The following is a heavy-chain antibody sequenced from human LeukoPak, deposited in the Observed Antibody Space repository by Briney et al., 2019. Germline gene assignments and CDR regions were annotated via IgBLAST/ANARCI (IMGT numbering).Heavy chain of an antibody. D-gene: IGHD2-2*01. Sequence: GASVKVSCKASGYTFTGYYMHWVRQAPGQGLEWMGWISAYNGNTNYAQKLQGRVTMTTDTSTSTAYMELRSLRSDDTAVYYCASPLSEYQLLDAFDIWGQGTMVTVSS. CDR2: ISAYNGNT. CDR3: ASPLSEYQLLDAFDI. V-gene: IGHV1-18*04. CDR1: GYTFTGYY. J-gene: IGHJ3*02.